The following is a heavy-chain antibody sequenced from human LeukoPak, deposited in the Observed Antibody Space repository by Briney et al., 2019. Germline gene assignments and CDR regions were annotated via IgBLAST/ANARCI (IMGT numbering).Heavy chain of an antibody. CDR3: ARALPMTMVRGVLGY. Sequence: PLASLKVSCKASRYTFTDYYIHWVRQAPGQGLEWIGWINPNSGGTNSAQKFQGRVTMTRDTSINTVYMELSSLISDDAAVYYCARALPMTMVRGVLGYWGQGTLVTVSS. J-gene: IGHJ4*02. CDR2: INPNSGGT. CDR1: RYTFTDYY. V-gene: IGHV1-2*02. D-gene: IGHD3-10*01.